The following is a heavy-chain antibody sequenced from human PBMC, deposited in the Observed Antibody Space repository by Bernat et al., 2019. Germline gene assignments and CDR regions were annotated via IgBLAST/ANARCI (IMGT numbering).Heavy chain of an antibody. CDR1: GGTCSSYS. J-gene: IGHJ6*02. CDR3: ARDLAAAGTPYGMDV. CDR2: ISSSSSTI. Sequence: GGAGGGGGRAGGARRGAGAAAGGTCSSYSRNWVRQAPGKGREWGSYISSSSSTIYYADSVKGRFTISRDNAKNSLYLQMNSLRAEDTAVYYCARDLAAAGTPYGMDVWGQGTTVTVSS. D-gene: IGHD6-13*01. V-gene: IGHV3-48*01.